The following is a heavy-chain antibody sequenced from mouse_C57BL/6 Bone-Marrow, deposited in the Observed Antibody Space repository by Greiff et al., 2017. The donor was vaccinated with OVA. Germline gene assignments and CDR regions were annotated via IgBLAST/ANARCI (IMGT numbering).Heavy chain of an antibody. CDR1: GFTFTDYY. D-gene: IGHD2-4*01. Sequence: EVMLVESGGGLVQPGGSLSLSCAASGFTFTDYYMSWVRQPPGKALEWLGFIRNKANGYTTEYSASVNGRFTISRDNSQSILYLQMNALRSEDSATYNCARFSYDNDEDYWGQGTTLTVSS. CDR3: ARFSYDNDEDY. V-gene: IGHV7-3*01. CDR2: IRNKANGYTT. J-gene: IGHJ2*01.